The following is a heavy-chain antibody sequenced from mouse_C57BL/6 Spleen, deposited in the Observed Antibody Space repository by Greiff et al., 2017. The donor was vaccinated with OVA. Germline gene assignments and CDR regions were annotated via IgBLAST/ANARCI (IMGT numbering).Heavy chain of an antibody. V-gene: IGHV1-81*01. CDR2: IYPRSGNT. D-gene: IGHD6-1*01. Sequence: QVQLQQSGAELARPGASVKLSCKASGYTFTSYGISWVKQRTGQGLEWIGEIYPRSGNTYYNEKFKGKATLTADKSSSTAYMELRSLTSEDSAVYFCARAGLGSRGRAWFAYWGQGTLVTVSA. CDR1: GYTFTSYG. J-gene: IGHJ3*01. CDR3: ARAGLGSRGRAWFAY.